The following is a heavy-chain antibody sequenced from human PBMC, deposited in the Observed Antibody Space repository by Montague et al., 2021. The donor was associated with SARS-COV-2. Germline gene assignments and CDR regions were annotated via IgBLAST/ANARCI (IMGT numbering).Heavy chain of an antibody. J-gene: IGHJ3*02. V-gene: IGHV6-1*01. CDR2: TYYMSKWGS. CDR1: GDSVSSKSVA. Sequence: CAISGDSVSSKSVAWNWIRRSPSRGLEWLGRTYYMSKWGSDYAXXXKXXLVITPDTSKNQVSLQLNSVIPEDTAVYFCASSGITLTGLDAFDIWGQGTMVTVSS. CDR3: ASSGITLTGLDAFDI. D-gene: IGHD3-9*01.